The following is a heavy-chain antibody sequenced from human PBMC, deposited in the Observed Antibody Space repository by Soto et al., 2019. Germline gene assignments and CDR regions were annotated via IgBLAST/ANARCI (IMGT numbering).Heavy chain of an antibody. V-gene: IGHV3-30*18. Sequence: PGGSLRLSCAASGFTFSSYGMHWVRQAPGKGLEWVAVISYDGSNKYYADSVKGRFTISRDNSKNTLYLQMNSLRAEDTAVYYCAKDLLPLYGDFTFDYWGQGTLVTVSS. CDR1: GFTFSSYG. J-gene: IGHJ4*02. CDR2: ISYDGSNK. D-gene: IGHD4-17*01. CDR3: AKDLLPLYGDFTFDY.